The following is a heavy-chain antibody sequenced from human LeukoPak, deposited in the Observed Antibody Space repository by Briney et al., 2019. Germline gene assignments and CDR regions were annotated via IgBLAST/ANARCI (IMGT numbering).Heavy chain of an antibody. J-gene: IGHJ6*03. CDR3: ASASIAAAVARYYYMDV. CDR2: INPSGGST. D-gene: IGHD6-13*01. Sequence: GASVKVSCKASGYTFTSYYMHWVRQAPGQGLEWMGIINPSGGSTSYAQKFQGRVTMTRDTSISTAYMELSRLRSDDTAVYYCASASIAAAVARYYYMDVWGKGTTVTVSS. V-gene: IGHV1-46*01. CDR1: GYTFTSYY.